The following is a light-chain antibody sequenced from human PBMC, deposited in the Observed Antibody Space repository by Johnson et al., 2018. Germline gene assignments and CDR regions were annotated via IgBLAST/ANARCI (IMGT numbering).Light chain of an antibody. CDR1: SSNIGNNY. CDR2: ENN. V-gene: IGLV1-51*02. J-gene: IGLJ1*01. Sequence: QSVLTQPPSVSAAPGQKVTISCSGSSSNIGNNYVSWYQQLPGTAPKLLIYENNKRPSGIPDRFSGSKSGTSATLGITGLQTWDDADYYCGTWDSSLSAGNVFGTGAKVTVL. CDR3: GTWDSSLSAGNV.